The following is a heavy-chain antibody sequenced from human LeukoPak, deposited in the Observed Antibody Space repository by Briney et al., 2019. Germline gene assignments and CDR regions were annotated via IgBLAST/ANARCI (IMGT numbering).Heavy chain of an antibody. Sequence: GGSLRLSCAASGFTFSSYAMHWVRQAPGKGLEYVSAISSNGGSTYYANSVKGRFTISRDNSKNTLYLQMNSLRAEDTAVYYCAKDPVAPKADYWGQGTLVTVSS. J-gene: IGHJ4*02. V-gene: IGHV3-64*01. CDR3: AKDPVAPKADY. D-gene: IGHD2-21*01. CDR1: GFTFSSYA. CDR2: ISSNGGST.